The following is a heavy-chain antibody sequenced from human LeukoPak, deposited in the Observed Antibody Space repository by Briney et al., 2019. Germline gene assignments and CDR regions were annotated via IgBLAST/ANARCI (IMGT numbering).Heavy chain of an antibody. CDR1: GFTFSSYG. CDR2: ISDSGGST. D-gene: IGHD3-22*01. J-gene: IGHJ4*02. CDR3: AKSGYYPY. Sequence: GGSLSLSCAASGFTFSSYGMNWVRQAPGKGLEWVSGISDSGGSTYYADSVKGRFTISRDNSKNTLYLQMNSLRAEDTAVYYCAKSGYYPYWGQGTLVTVSS. V-gene: IGHV3-23*01.